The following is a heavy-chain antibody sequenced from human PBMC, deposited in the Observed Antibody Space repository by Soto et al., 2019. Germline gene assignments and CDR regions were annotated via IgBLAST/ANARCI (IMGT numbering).Heavy chain of an antibody. D-gene: IGHD2-15*01. Sequence: ASETLSLPCTVSGGSISSSSYYWGWVRQPPGKGLEWIGSIYYSGSTYYNPSLKSRVTISVDTSKNQFSLKLSSVTAADTAVYYCASCLVVAAILDAFDIWGQGTMVTV. CDR1: GGSISSSSYY. J-gene: IGHJ3*02. V-gene: IGHV4-39*01. CDR2: IYYSGST. CDR3: ASCLVVAAILDAFDI.